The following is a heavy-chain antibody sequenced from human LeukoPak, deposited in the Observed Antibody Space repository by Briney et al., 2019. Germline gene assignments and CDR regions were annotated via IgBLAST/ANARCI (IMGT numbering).Heavy chain of an antibody. J-gene: IGHJ4*02. CDR3: ATGSYYYDSSGYSDY. CDR1: GFTFDDYA. D-gene: IGHD3-22*01. V-gene: IGHV3-43D*03. Sequence: PGGSLRLSCAASGFTFDDYAMHWVRQAPGKGLEWVSLISWDGGSTYYADSVKGRFTISRDNSKNSLYLQMNSLRAEDTALYYCATGSYYYDSSGYSDYWGQGTLVTVSS. CDR2: ISWDGGST.